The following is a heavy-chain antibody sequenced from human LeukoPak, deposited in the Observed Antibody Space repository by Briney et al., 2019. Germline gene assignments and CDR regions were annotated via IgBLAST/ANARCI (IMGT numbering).Heavy chain of an antibody. CDR3: AKDSVRTDFWSGYLPYYYYYYGMDV. Sequence: GGSLRLSCAASGFTFSSYAMRWVRQAPGKGLEWVSAISGSGGSTYYADSVKGRFTISRDNSKNTLYLQMNSLRAEDTAVYYCAKDSVRTDFWSGYLPYYYYYYGMDVWGQGTTVTVSS. D-gene: IGHD3-3*01. V-gene: IGHV3-23*01. CDR2: ISGSGGST. J-gene: IGHJ6*02. CDR1: GFTFSSYA.